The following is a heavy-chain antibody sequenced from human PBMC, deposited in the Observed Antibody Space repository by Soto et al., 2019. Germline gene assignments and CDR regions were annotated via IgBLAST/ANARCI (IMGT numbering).Heavy chain of an antibody. CDR2: IYYSGST. D-gene: IGHD2-2*01. CDR3: ARVESPDELLWGDNWFDP. CDR1: GSSISSYY. V-gene: IGHV4-59*01. J-gene: IGHJ5*02. Sequence: SETLSLTCTVSGSSISSYYWSWIRQPPGKGLEWIGYIYYSGSTNYNPSLKRRVTISVDTSKNQFSLKLRSVTAADTAVYYCARVESPDELLWGDNWFDPWGQGTLVTVSS.